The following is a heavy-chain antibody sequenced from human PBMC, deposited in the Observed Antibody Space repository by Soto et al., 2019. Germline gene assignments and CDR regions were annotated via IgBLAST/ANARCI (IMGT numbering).Heavy chain of an antibody. D-gene: IGHD3-22*01. Sequence: GGSLRLSCAASGFTFSSYSMNWVRQAPGKGLEWVSYISSSSSTIYYADSVKGRFTVSRDNAKNSLYLQMNSLRAEDTAVYYCARDRYYYDSSGYYEFDYWGQGTLVTVSS. CDR1: GFTFSSYS. V-gene: IGHV3-48*01. J-gene: IGHJ4*02. CDR3: ARDRYYYDSSGYYEFDY. CDR2: ISSSSSTI.